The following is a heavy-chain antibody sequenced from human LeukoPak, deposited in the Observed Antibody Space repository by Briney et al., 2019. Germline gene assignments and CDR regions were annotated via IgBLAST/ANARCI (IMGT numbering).Heavy chain of an antibody. CDR3: ARGVSARFDP. V-gene: IGHV4-39*07. J-gene: IGHJ5*02. Sequence: SETLSLTCTVSGGSISSSSYFWGWIRQPPGKGLEWIGSIYYSGSTYYNPSLKSRVTISVDTSKNQFSLKLSSVTAADTAVYYCARGVSARFDPRGQGTLVTVSS. CDR1: GGSISSSSYF. CDR2: IYYSGST.